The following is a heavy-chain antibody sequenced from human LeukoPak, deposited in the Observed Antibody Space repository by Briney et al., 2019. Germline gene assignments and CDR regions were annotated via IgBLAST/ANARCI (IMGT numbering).Heavy chain of an antibody. V-gene: IGHV3-23*01. Sequence: PGGFLRLSCAAPGFTFSSYAMSWVRQAPGKGLEWVSAISGSGGSTYYADSVKGRFTISRDNSKNTLYLQMNSLRAEDTAVYYCAKESIVVVIANTLDYWGQGTLVTVSS. D-gene: IGHD2-21*01. CDR1: GFTFSSYA. CDR3: AKESIVVVIANTLDY. J-gene: IGHJ4*02. CDR2: ISGSGGST.